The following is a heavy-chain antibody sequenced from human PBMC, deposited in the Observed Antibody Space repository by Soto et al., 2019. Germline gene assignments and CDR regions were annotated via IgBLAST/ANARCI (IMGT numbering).Heavy chain of an antibody. D-gene: IGHD2-2*01. CDR3: ARDAMGYRPPTY. CDR1: GGTFSSYA. V-gene: IGHV1-69*06. CDR2: TIPLFGTP. J-gene: IGHJ4*02. Sequence: QVQLVQSGAEVKKPGSSVKVSCKASGGTFSSYAITWVRQAPGQGLEWMGGTIPLFGTPNYAQKFQGRVTITADKSTNTVYMELSSLRSEDTAVYYCARDAMGYRPPTYWGQGTLVTVSS.